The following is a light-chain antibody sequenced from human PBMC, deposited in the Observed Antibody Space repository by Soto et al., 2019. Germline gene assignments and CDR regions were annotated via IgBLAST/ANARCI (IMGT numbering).Light chain of an antibody. CDR2: STN. J-gene: IGLJ1*01. V-gene: IGLV8-61*01. Sequence: QTVVTQEPSFSVSPGGTVTLTCGFNSGSVSASSYPSWYQQTPGQTPRTLIYSTNNRSSGVPDRFSGSILGNKAALSITGAQADDESHYDCALYMGSGIYVFGTGTKLTVL. CDR1: SGSVSASSY. CDR3: ALYMGSGIYV.